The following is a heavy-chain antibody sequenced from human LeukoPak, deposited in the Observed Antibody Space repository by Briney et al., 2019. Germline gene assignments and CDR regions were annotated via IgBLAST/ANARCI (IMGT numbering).Heavy chain of an antibody. V-gene: IGHV4-39*01. D-gene: IGHD6-19*01. J-gene: IGHJ4*02. CDR1: GGSISSRGYY. CDR3: ARKGDRQWLATYFDY. Sequence: PSETLSLTCTVSGGSISSRGYYWGWIRQPPGKGLEWIGRIYYSGSTYYNPSLKSRVTISVDTSKNQFSLKLSSVTAADTAVYYCARKGDRQWLATYFDYWGQGTLVTVSS. CDR2: IYYSGST.